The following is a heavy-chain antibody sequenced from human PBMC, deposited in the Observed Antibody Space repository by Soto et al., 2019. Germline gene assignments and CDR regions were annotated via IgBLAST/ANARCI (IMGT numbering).Heavy chain of an antibody. V-gene: IGHV3-30*03. D-gene: IGHD3-10*01. CDR2: ISYDGSNK. Sequence: LRLSCAASGFTFSSYGMHWVRQAPGKGLEWVAVISYDGSNKYYADSVKGRFTISRDNSKNTLYLQMNSLRDGDTAVYYCARGFSAGKGSPPDYWGQGTLVTVSS. CDR3: ARGFSAGKGSPPDY. CDR1: GFTFSSYG. J-gene: IGHJ4*02.